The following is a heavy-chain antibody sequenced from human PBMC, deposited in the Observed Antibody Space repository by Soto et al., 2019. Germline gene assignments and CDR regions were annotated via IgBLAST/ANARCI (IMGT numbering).Heavy chain of an antibody. J-gene: IGHJ4*01. V-gene: IGHV3-74*01. CDR1: GFTFSSYW. D-gene: IGHD2-21*02. CDR3: ARDITGRDDY. CDR2: TNEDGTTI. Sequence: EVHLVESGGGLGQPGGSLRLSCSASGFTFSSYWMHWVRQFPGKGLVWVSRTNEDGTTINYADSVRGRFTISRDNAKNTLYMKMSSLRAEDTAVYYCARDITGRDDYWGHGTLVTVSA.